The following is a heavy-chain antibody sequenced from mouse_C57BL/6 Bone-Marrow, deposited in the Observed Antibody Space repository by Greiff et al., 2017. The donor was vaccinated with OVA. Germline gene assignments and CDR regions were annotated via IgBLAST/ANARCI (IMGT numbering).Heavy chain of an antibody. D-gene: IGHD2-3*01. CDR2: IHPNSGST. J-gene: IGHJ4*01. Sequence: QVQLQQPGAELVKPGASVKLSCKASGYTFTSYWMHWVKQRPGQGLEWIGMIHPNSGSTNYNEKFKSKATLTVDKSSSTAYMQLSSLTSEDSAVYYCARPKMGYYYAMDYWGQGTSVTVSS. CDR3: ARPKMGYYYAMDY. CDR1: GYTFTSYW. V-gene: IGHV1-64*01.